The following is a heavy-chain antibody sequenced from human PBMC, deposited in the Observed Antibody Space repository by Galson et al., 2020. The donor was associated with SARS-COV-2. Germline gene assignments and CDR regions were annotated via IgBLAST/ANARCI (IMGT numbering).Heavy chain of an antibody. V-gene: IGHV3-11*06. CDR2: ISSSSSYT. CDR3: AREPRRSSSRFLDY. CDR1: GFTFSDYY. Sequence: GGSLRLSCAASGFTFSDYYMSWIRQAPGKGLEWVSYISSSSSYTNYADSVKGRFTISRDNAKNSLYLQMNSLRAEDTAVYYCAREPRRSSSRFLDYWGQGTLVTVSS. D-gene: IGHD6-6*01. J-gene: IGHJ4*02.